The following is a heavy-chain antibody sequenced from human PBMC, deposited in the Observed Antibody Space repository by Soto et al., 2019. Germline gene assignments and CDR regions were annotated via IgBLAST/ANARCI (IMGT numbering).Heavy chain of an antibody. V-gene: IGHV1-8*01. J-gene: IGHJ6*02. D-gene: IGHD6-13*01. Sequence: GASVKVSCKASGYTFTSYDINWVRQATGQGLEWMGWMNPNSGNTGYAQKFQGRVTMTRNTSISTAYMELSSLRSEDTAVYYCARDEQQLGSYYYYGMDVWGQGTTVTVSS. CDR3: ARDEQQLGSYYYYGMDV. CDR1: GYTFTSYD. CDR2: MNPNSGNT.